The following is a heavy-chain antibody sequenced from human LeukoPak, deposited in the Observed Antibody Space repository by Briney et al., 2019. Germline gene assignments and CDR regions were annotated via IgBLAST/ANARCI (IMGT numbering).Heavy chain of an antibody. CDR3: ARDLYRDSLPVSWFDP. CDR1: GYTFTSYG. D-gene: IGHD4-11*01. J-gene: IGHJ5*02. V-gene: IGHV1-18*01. Sequence: ASVKVSCKASGYTFTSYGISLMRQAPGQGLEWMGWISDYNGNTNYAQKLQGRVTMTTDTSTSTAYMELRSLRSDDTAVYYCARDLYRDSLPVSWFDPWGQGTLVTVSS. CDR2: ISDYNGNT.